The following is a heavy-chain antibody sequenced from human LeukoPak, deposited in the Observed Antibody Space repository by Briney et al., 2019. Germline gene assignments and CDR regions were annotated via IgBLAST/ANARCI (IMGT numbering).Heavy chain of an antibody. V-gene: IGHV4-61*02. CDR3: ARGYYFDY. CDR2: IYTSGST. CDR1: GGSISSGSYY. Sequence: PSQTLSLTCTVSGGSISSGSYYWSWIRQPAGKGLEWIGRIYTSGSTNYNPSLKSRVTISVDTSKNQSSLKLSSVTAADTAVYYCARGYYFDYWGQGTLVTVSS. J-gene: IGHJ4*02.